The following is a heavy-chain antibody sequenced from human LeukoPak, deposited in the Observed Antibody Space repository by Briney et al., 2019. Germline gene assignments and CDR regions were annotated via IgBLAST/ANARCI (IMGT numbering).Heavy chain of an antibody. Sequence: GGSLRLSCAASGFTFSSYAMSWVRQAPGKGLEWVSAISGSGVSTYYADSVKGRFTISRDNSKTTLYLQMNSLRAEDTAVFYCAKDGVYGPGCCYYFDYWGQGTLVTVSS. D-gene: IGHD3-10*01. CDR3: AKDGVYGPGCCYYFDY. J-gene: IGHJ4*02. CDR2: ISGSGVST. V-gene: IGHV3-23*01. CDR1: GFTFSSYA.